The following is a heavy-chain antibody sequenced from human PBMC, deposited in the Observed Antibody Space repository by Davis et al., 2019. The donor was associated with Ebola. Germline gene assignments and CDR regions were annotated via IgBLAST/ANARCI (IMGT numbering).Heavy chain of an antibody. CDR3: ARKWTGVDY. D-gene: IGHD3/OR15-3a*01. V-gene: IGHV3-7*01. CDR2: IKQDGSDK. Sequence: GESLKISCVASGFTFSSYWMSWVRQAPGKGLEWVANIKQDGSDKYYVDSVRGRFTISRDNAKNSLYLHMNSLRAEDTAVYYCARKWTGVDYWGQGTLVTVSS. CDR1: GFTFSSYW. J-gene: IGHJ4*02.